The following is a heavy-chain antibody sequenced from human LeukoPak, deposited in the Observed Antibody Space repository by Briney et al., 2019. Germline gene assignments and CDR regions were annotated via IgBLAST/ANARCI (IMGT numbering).Heavy chain of an antibody. CDR1: GGTFSSYA. CDR2: IIPIFGTA. Sequence: SVKVSCKASGGTFSSYAISWVRQAPGQGLEWMGGIIPIFGTANYAQKFQGRVTITTDESTSTAYMELSSLRSEDTAVYYCASYGLGYGGFDYWGQGTLVTVSS. CDR3: ASYGLGYGGFDY. J-gene: IGHJ4*02. D-gene: IGHD5-18*01. V-gene: IGHV1-69*05.